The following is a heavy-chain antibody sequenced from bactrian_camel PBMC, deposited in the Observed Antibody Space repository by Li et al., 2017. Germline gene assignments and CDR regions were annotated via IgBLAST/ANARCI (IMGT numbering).Heavy chain of an antibody. D-gene: IGHD7*01. CDR3: AAESLCIWLHTYKN. J-gene: IGHJ4*01. V-gene: IGHV3S53*01. CDR2: INYMGTS. CDR1: GYSRYSHGYC. Sequence: QVQLVESGGDSVEVGGSLRLSCSASGYSRYSHGYCMAWFRQRPGERREAVAAINYMGTSNYADSVKGRFAVSRDSAKSTLYLQMNSLKPEDTAMYYCAAESLCIWLHTYKNWGQGTQVTVS.